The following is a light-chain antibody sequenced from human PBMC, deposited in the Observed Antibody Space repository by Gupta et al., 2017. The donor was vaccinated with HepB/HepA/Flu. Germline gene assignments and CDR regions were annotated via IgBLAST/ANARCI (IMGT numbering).Light chain of an antibody. J-gene: IGLJ2*01. CDR2: GNN. Sequence: QPVLTPPTSVSGAPGQRVTISCTGTSSNIGSYPDVNWYQQVPATAPKLLISGNNNRPSGVPDRFTGSKSGTSASLAITGLQADDEADYYCQSYDSSLSAVVFGGGTKLIVL. CDR3: QSYDSSLSAVV. CDR1: SSNIGSYPD. V-gene: IGLV1-40*01.